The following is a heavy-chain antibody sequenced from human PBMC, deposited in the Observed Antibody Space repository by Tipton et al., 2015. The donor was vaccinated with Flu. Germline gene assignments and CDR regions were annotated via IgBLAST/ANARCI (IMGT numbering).Heavy chain of an antibody. CDR3: ARDSRVYDTWSVSPSYHYYGMDV. J-gene: IGHJ6*02. Sequence: SLRLSCAASGFTFSSYSMSWVRQAPGKGLEWIASISSGSSNVLYADSVKGRFTLSRDNGENSLFLQMNSLKSEDTAVYYCARDSRVYDTWSVSPSYHYYGMDVWGRGTTVTVSS. V-gene: IGHV3-48*01. CDR2: ISSGSSNV. CDR1: GFTFSSYS. D-gene: IGHD3-22*01.